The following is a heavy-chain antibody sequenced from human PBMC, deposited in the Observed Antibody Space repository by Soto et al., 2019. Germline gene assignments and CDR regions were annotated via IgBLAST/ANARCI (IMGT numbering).Heavy chain of an antibody. Sequence: GGSLRLSCAASGFTFSDHYMDWVRQAPGKGLEWVGRTRNKANSYTTEYAASVKGRFTISRDDSKNSLYLQMNSLKTEDTAVYYCASTTVTTDYYYGMDVWGQGTTVTVSS. V-gene: IGHV3-72*01. CDR1: GFTFSDHY. CDR2: TRNKANSYTT. CDR3: ASTTVTTDYYYGMDV. D-gene: IGHD4-17*01. J-gene: IGHJ6*02.